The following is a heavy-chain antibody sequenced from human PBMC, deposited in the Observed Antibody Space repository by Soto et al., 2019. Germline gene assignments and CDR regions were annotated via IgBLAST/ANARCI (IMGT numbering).Heavy chain of an antibody. J-gene: IGHJ6*02. CDR2: INPSGGST. V-gene: IGHV1-46*01. CDR3: ARAQAIFGVVSHYYYYGMDV. D-gene: IGHD3-3*01. CDR1: GYTFTSYY. Sequence: ASVKVSCKASGYTFTSYYMHWVRQAPGQGLEWMGIINPSGGSTSYAQKFQGRVTMTRDTSTSTVYMELSSLRSEDTAVYYCARAQAIFGVVSHYYYYGMDVWGQGTTVTISS.